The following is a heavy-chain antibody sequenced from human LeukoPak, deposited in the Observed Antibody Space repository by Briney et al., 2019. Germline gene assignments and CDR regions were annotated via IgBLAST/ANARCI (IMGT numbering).Heavy chain of an antibody. J-gene: IGHJ4*02. CDR2: IDKSGGTT. D-gene: IGHD7-27*01. CDR1: GFTFSSYW. CDR3: GRGHWGLDY. Sequence: GGSLRLSCAASGFTFSSYWMTWIRQAPGKGLEWVAFIDKSGGTTYYADSVKGRFTISRDNAKSSLYLEMNSLRAEDTAVYYCGRGHWGLDYWGQGTLVTVSS. V-gene: IGHV3-48*04.